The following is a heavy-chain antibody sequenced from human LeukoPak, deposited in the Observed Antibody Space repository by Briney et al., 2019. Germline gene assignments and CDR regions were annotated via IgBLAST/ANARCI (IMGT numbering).Heavy chain of an antibody. CDR2: ISSSSSYI. J-gene: IGHJ4*02. CDR1: GFTFSSYA. Sequence: PGGSLRLSCAASGFTFSSYAMSWVRQAPGKGLEWVSSISSSSSYIYYADSVKGRFTISRDNAKNSLYLQMNSLRAEDTAVYYCARDPPYSYGLFDYWGQGTLVTVSS. CDR3: ARDPPYSYGLFDY. V-gene: IGHV3-21*01. D-gene: IGHD5-18*01.